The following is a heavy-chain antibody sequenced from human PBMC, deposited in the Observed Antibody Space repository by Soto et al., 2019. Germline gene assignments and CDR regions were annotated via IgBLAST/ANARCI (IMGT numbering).Heavy chain of an antibody. Sequence: QVQLVESGGGVVQPGRSLTLSCAASDFTFSSYGIHWVRQAPGKGLERVAVISYDGTNKQYGESVKGRFTMSRDNSKNTVHLQMNSLRVEDTAVYYCAKDTYYHDSSGYYVFDYWGQGTLVTVSS. D-gene: IGHD3-22*01. CDR3: AKDTYYHDSSGYYVFDY. J-gene: IGHJ4*02. V-gene: IGHV3-30*18. CDR1: DFTFSSYG. CDR2: ISYDGTNK.